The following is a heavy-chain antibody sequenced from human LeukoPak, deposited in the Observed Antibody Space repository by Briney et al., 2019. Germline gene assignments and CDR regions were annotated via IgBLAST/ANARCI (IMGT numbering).Heavy chain of an antibody. CDR3: ARDSFSRDGYTLDY. D-gene: IGHD5-24*01. V-gene: IGHV4-59*01. CDR1: GGSISSYY. CDR2: IYYSGST. J-gene: IGHJ4*02. Sequence: SETLSLTCTVSGGSISSYYWSWIRQPPGKGLEWIGYIYYSGSTNYNPSLKSRVTISVDTSKNQFSLKLSSVTAADTAVYYCARDSFSRDGYTLDYWGQGTLVTVSS.